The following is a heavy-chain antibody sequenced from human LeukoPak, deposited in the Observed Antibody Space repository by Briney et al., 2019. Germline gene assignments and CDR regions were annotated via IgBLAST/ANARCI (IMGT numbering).Heavy chain of an antibody. Sequence: SQTLSLTCVVSGDSVSSKNGAWNWIRQSPSRGLEWLGRTYYRSKWYNDYTESMEGRMTISQDTSKNQYSLHLNSVTPDDTAVYYCARDFGTTGWHTFDYWGQGTLVTVSS. CDR3: ARDFGTTGWHTFDY. V-gene: IGHV6-1*01. CDR1: GDSVSSKNGA. D-gene: IGHD6-19*01. CDR2: TYYRSKWYN. J-gene: IGHJ4*02.